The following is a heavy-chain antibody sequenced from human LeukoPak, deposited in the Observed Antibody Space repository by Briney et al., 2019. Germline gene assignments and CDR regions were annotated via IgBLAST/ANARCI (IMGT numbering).Heavy chain of an antibody. J-gene: IGHJ4*02. D-gene: IGHD6-19*01. CDR3: AKGGYSSGWYGDH. CDR1: GFTFDDYG. CDR2: ISWNSGTV. Sequence: GRSLRLSCAASGFTFDDYGMHWVRQAPGKGLEWVSGISWNSGTVVYADSVRGRFTISRDNAKNSVYQQMNSLKAEDTALYYCAKGGYSSGWYGDHWGQGTLVTVSS. V-gene: IGHV3-9*01.